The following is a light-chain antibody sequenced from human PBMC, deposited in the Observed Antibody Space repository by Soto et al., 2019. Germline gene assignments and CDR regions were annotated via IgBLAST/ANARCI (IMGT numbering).Light chain of an antibody. V-gene: IGKV3-20*01. CDR3: QQSYSFPRT. Sequence: EIVLTQSPGTLSLSPEERATLSCRASQSVGSNYLAWYQQKPGQAPRILIFGASGRATGIPDRFSGSGSGTDFTLTISSLQPEDFATYYCQQSYSFPRTFGQGTKADIK. CDR2: GAS. J-gene: IGKJ1*01. CDR1: QSVGSNY.